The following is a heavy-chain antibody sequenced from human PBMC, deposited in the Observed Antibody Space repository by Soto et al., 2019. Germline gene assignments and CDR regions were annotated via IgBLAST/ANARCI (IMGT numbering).Heavy chain of an antibody. D-gene: IGHD2-2*01. CDR3: AKDRCSCSSCYFDY. J-gene: IGHJ4*02. V-gene: IGHV3-23*01. CDR1: GFTFSSYA. Sequence: EVQLLESGGGLVQPGGSLRLSCAASGFTFSSYAMSWVRQAPGKGLEWVSPISGSGDSTYYADSVKGRFAISRDNSKNTLYLQMNSLRAEDTAVYYCAKDRCSCSSCYFDYWGQGTLVTVSS. CDR2: ISGSGDST.